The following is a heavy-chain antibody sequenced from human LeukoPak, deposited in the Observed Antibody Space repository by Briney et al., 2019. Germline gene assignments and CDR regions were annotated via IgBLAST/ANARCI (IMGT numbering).Heavy chain of an antibody. CDR3: AKTLVGLPDY. D-gene: IGHD3-16*01. V-gene: IGHV3-23*01. Sequence: WVSAISCSGGSTYYADSVKGRFTISRDNSKNTLYLQMNSLRAEDTAVYYCAKTLVGLPDYWGQGTLVTVSS. J-gene: IGHJ4*02. CDR2: ISCSGGST.